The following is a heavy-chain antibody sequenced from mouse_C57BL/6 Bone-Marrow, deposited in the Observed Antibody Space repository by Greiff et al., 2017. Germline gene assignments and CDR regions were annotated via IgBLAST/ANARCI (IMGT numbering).Heavy chain of an antibody. CDR3: ARQNNTVVAGAMDY. CDR1: GFTFSSYT. J-gene: IGHJ4*01. CDR2: ISGGGGNT. Sequence: DVLLVESGGGLVKPGGSLKLSCAASGFTFSSYTMSWVRQTPEKRLEWVATISGGGGNTYYPDSVKGRFTISRDNAKNTLYLQMSSLRSEDTALYYCARQNNTVVAGAMDYWGQGTSVTVSA. D-gene: IGHD1-1*01. V-gene: IGHV5-9*01.